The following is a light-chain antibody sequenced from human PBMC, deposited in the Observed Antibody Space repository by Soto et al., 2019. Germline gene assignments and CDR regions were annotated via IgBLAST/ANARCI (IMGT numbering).Light chain of an antibody. CDR1: KLGDRY. Sequence: SYELTQPPSVSVSPGQTASITCSGDKLGDRYACWYQQKPGQSPVLVIYQDTKRPSGIPERFSGSNSGNTATLTISGTQAMDEAAYFCQVWGSNTVVFGGGTKLTVL. CDR3: QVWGSNTVV. V-gene: IGLV3-1*01. CDR2: QDT. J-gene: IGLJ2*01.